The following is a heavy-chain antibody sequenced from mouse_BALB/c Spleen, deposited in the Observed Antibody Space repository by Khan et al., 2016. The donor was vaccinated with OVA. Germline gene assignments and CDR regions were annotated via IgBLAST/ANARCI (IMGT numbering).Heavy chain of an antibody. D-gene: IGHD1-1*01. CDR3: ARRTSVYTMDY. CDR2: INPNSGYT. Sequence: QVQLQQSGAELARPGASVKMSCKASGYTFTSNTMHWVKQRPGQGLEWIGYINPNSGYTNYNQNFKDKATLTEDKSSSTAYMQLSSLTSEDSAVYYCARRTSVYTMDYWGQGTSVTVSS. CDR1: GYTFTSNT. V-gene: IGHV1-4*01. J-gene: IGHJ4*01.